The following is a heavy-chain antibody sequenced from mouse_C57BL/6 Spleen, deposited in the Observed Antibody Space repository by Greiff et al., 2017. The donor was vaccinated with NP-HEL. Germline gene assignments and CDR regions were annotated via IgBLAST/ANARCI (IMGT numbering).Heavy chain of an antibody. CDR3: ARGGDGSSGYYDV. CDR2: IYPGGGYT. V-gene: IGHV1-63*01. D-gene: IGHD1-1*01. J-gene: IGHJ1*03. Sequence: VQLQESGAELVRPGTSVKMSCKASGYTFTNYWMGWAKQRPGHGLEWIGDIYPGGGYTNYNEKFKGKATLTADKSSSTACMQFSSLTSEDSAIDDGARGGDGSSGYYDVWGTGTTVTVSS. CDR1: GYTFTNYW.